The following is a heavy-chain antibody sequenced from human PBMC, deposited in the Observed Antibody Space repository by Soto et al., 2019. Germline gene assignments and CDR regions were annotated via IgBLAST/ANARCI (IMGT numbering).Heavy chain of an antibody. Sequence: SDTLSLTCTVSGASVSTGYWSWIRQPPGKGPEWIGFMYFGGSFNYNPSLTSRVTISVETSKNQFSMTLTSVTAADTAVYYCARSYDDSTGFAVDPWGQGTLVTVSS. D-gene: IGHD3-22*01. J-gene: IGHJ5*02. V-gene: IGHV4-59*02. CDR1: GASVSTGY. CDR3: ARSYDDSTGFAVDP. CDR2: MYFGGSF.